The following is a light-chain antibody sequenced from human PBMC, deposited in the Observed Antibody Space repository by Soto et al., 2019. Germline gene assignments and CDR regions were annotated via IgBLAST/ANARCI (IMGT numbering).Light chain of an antibody. CDR3: RQATQYPPNT. J-gene: IGKJ2*01. CDR1: QSLLHRDGNTY. Sequence: DIVLTQTPLSSPVTLGQPASISCKSSQSLLHRDGNTYLSWLQQRPGQPPRLLIYMISNRLSGVPDRCNGRGAWTDITLKISRVEADDGAVYYCRQATQYPPNTFGQGTKLEIE. V-gene: IGKV2-24*01. CDR2: MIS.